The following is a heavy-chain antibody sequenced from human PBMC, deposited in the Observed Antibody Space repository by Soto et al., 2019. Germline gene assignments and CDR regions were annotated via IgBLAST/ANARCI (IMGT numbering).Heavy chain of an antibody. J-gene: IGHJ6*03. CDR3: ARRDIVVVLARSEYSYYSSKDV. D-gene: IGHD2-2*01. CDR1: GYTFTSYD. CDR2: MNPNSGNT. Sequence: ASVKVSCKASGYTFTSYDINWVRQATGQGLEWMGWMNPNSGNTGYAQKFQGRVTMTRNTSISTAYMELSSLRSEDTAVYYCARRDIVVVLARSEYSYYSSKDVWGKGTTVTVSS. V-gene: IGHV1-8*01.